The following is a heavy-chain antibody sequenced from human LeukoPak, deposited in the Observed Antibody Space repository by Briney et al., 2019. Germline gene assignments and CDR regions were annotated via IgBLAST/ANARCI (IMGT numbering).Heavy chain of an antibody. CDR2: ISSSGSTI. CDR1: GFTFSSYE. J-gene: IGHJ6*02. CDR3: ARAVSGSYWDYYYGMDV. V-gene: IGHV3-48*03. Sequence: PGGSLRLSCAASGFTFSSYEMNWVRQAPGKGLEWVSYISSSGSTIYYADSVKGRFTISRDNAKNSLYLQMNSLRAEDTAVYYCARAVSGSYWDYYYGMDVWGQGTTVTVSS. D-gene: IGHD1-26*01.